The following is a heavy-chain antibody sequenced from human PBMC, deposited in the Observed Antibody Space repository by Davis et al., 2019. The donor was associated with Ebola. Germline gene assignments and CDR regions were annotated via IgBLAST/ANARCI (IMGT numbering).Heavy chain of an antibody. V-gene: IGHV1-3*01. J-gene: IGHJ6*02. CDR2: INAGNGNT. Sequence: ASVKVSCKASRYTFTSYGISWVRQAPGQGREWLGWINAGNGNTKYSQKFQGRVTITRDTSASTAYMELSSLRSEDTAVYYCARDSDLLRYSLYYYYGMDVWGQGTTVTVSS. D-gene: IGHD3-9*01. CDR1: RYTFTSYG. CDR3: ARDSDLLRYSLYYYYGMDV.